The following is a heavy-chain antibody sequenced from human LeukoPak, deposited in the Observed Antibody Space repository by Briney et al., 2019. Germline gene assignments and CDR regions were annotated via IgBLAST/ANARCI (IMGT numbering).Heavy chain of an antibody. CDR2: IYYTGST. CDR1: GGSIRSYY. D-gene: IGHD3-16*01. J-gene: IGHJ3*01. V-gene: IGHV4-59*01. Sequence: SETLSLTCTVSGGSIRSYYWSWIRQPPGKGLEWIGYIYYTGSTNYNPSLKSRVTISVDTSKNQLSLKLSSVTAADTAVYYCASIKGGGGSFDVWGQGTMVTVSS. CDR3: ASIKGGGGSFDV.